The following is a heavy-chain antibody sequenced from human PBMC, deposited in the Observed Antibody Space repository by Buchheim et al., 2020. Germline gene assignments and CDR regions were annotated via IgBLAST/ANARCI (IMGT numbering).Heavy chain of an antibody. J-gene: IGHJ4*02. Sequence: QVQLVESGGGVVQPGRSLRLSCAASGFTFSDYGMHWVRQAPGKGLEWVAFIRLDGSYKFYADSVKGRFTISRDNFKNALSVQMNSLRAEDTAVYYCAKTGYGDYYFDHWGQGIL. CDR1: GFTFSDYG. CDR3: AKTGYGDYYFDH. CDR2: IRLDGSYK. V-gene: IGHV3-30*02. D-gene: IGHD4-17*01.